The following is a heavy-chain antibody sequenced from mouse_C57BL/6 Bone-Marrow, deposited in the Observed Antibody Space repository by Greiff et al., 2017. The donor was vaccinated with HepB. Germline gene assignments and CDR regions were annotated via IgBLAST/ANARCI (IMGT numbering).Heavy chain of an antibody. CDR2: IHPNSGST. Sequence: QVQLQQPGAELVKPGASVKLSCKASGYTFTSYWMHWVKQRPGQGVEWIGMIHPNSGSTNYNEKFKSKATLTVDKSSSTAYMQLSSLTSEDSAVYYCARSPRIAGDYWGQGTTLTVSS. V-gene: IGHV1-64*01. CDR3: ARSPRIAGDY. J-gene: IGHJ2*01. CDR1: GYTFTSYW.